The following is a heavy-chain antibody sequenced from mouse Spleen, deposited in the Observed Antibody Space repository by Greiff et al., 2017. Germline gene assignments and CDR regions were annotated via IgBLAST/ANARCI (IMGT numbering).Heavy chain of an antibody. Sequence: VQLQQPGAELVRPGTSVKLSCKASGYTFTSYWMHWVKQRPGQGLEWIGVIDPSDSYTNYNQKFKGKATLTVDTSSSTAYMQLSSLTSEDSAVYYCARGGDGPSYWGQGTLVTVSA. CDR1: GYTFTSYW. D-gene: IGHD2-3*01. CDR2: IDPSDSYT. J-gene: IGHJ3*01. V-gene: IGHV1-59*01. CDR3: ARGGDGPSY.